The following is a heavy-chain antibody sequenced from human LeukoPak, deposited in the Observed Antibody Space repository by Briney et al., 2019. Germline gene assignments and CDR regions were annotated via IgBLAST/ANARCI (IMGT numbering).Heavy chain of an antibody. J-gene: IGHJ4*02. V-gene: IGHV3-30-3*01. D-gene: IGHD6-13*01. CDR2: ISYDGSNK. Sequence: GGSLRLSCAASGFTFSSYAMHWVRQAPCKGLEWVAVISYDGSNKYYADSVKGRFTISRDNSKNTLYLQMNSLRAEDTAVYYCANGRLSIAAAGDYWGQGTLVTVSS. CDR1: GFTFSSYA. CDR3: ANGRLSIAAAGDY.